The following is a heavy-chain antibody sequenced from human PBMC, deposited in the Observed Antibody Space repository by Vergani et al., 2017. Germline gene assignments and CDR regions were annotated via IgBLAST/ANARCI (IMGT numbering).Heavy chain of an antibody. Sequence: EVQLLGSGGGLVQPGGSLRLSCAASGFTFSSYAMSWVRQAPGKGLEWVSAISGSGGSTYYADSVKGRFTISRDNSKNTLYLQMNSLRAEDTAVYYCAKLVRGYCSSTSCSNFDYWGQGTLVTVSS. CDR2: ISGSGGST. CDR3: AKLVRGYCSSTSCSNFDY. J-gene: IGHJ4*02. V-gene: IGHV3-23*01. D-gene: IGHD2-2*01. CDR1: GFTFSSYA.